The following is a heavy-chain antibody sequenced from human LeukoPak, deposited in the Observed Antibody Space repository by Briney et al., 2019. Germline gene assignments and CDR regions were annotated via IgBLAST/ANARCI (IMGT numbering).Heavy chain of an antibody. CDR1: GGSLSSGNYQ. J-gene: IGHJ4*02. CDR3: LRDQDCSGGDCQVC. Sequence: SETLSLTXTVSGGSLSSGNYQWGWIRQPPGKGLEWIALIPHSGTTYYNPSLKSRVTMSVDTSKNQFSLKLNSVTAADTAVYYCLRDQDCSGGDCQVCWGQGTLVTVSS. CDR2: IPHSGTT. V-gene: IGHV4-39*02. D-gene: IGHD2-15*01.